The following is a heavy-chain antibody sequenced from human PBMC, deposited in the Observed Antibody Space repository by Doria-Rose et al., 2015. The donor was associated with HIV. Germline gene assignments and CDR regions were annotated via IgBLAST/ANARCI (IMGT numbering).Heavy chain of an antibody. V-gene: IGHV3-21*01. CDR2: ISSTSAYI. CDR3: ATGVTLDY. J-gene: IGHJ4*02. D-gene: IGHD3-10*01. CDR1: GFTSSSHR. Sequence: LVRPGGSLRLSCATSGFTSSSHRINWVRQAPGKGLEWVSSISSTSAYINYADSVRGRFTISRDNARNSLYLQMDSLRDEDTAIYYCATGVTLDYWGQRTLVTVSS.